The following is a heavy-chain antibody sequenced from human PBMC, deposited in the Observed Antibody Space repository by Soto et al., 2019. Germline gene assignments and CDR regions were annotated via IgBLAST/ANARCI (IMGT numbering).Heavy chain of an antibody. J-gene: IGHJ4*02. CDR2: INHSGST. CDR1: GGSFSGYY. D-gene: IGHD3-22*01. V-gene: IGHV4-34*01. CDR3: ARRERWLFPYCFDY. Sequence: QVQLQQRGAGLLKPSETLSLTCAVYGGSFSGYYWSWIRQPPGKGLEWIGEINHSGSTNYNPSLKSRVTISGDTSKNQFSLKLSSVTAADTAVYYCARRERWLFPYCFDYWGQGTLVTVSS.